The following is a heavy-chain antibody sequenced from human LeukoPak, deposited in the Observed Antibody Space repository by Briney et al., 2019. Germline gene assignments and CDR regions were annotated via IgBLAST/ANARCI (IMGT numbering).Heavy chain of an antibody. J-gene: IGHJ4*02. CDR1: GITFSSYG. CDR3: AKDGGAWFGESNDY. D-gene: IGHD3-10*01. V-gene: IGHV3-23*01. CDR2: ISGSGGST. Sequence: GGSLRLSCAASGITFSSYGMSWVRQAPGKGLEWVSAISGSGGSTYYADSVKGRFTISRDNSKNTLYLQMNSLRVEDTAVYYCAKDGGAWFGESNDYWGQGTLVTVSS.